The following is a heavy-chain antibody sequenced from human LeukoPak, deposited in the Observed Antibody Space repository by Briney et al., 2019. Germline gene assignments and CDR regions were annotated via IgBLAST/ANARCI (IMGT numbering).Heavy chain of an antibody. J-gene: IGHJ4*02. V-gene: IGHV3-21*01. CDR1: GFTFSTYS. Sequence: GGSLRLSCAASGFTFSTYSMNWVRQAPGKGREWVSSITPTSSHTFYVDSMKGRFTISRDNAKNSLYLQLNTLRGEDTAVYYCASEAAGYIDYWGQGTLVTVSS. D-gene: IGHD6-13*01. CDR2: ITPTSSHT. CDR3: ASEAAGYIDY.